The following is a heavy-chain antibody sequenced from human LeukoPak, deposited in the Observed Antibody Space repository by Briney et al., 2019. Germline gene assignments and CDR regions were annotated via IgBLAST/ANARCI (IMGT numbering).Heavy chain of an antibody. CDR1: GGSFRGYY. CDR2: INHSGST. J-gene: IGHJ3*02. Sequence: SETLSLTCAAYGGSFRGYYWSWIRQPPGKGLEWIGEINHSGSTNYNPSLKSRVTISVDTSKNQFSLKLSSVTAADTAVYYCARVVGHDAFDICGQGTMVTVSS. CDR3: ARVVGHDAFDI. D-gene: IGHD1-26*01. V-gene: IGHV4-34*01.